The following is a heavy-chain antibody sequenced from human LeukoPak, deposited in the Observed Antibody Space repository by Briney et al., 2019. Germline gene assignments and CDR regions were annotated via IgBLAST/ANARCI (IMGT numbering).Heavy chain of an antibody. D-gene: IGHD5-24*01. CDR2: IYYGGT. V-gene: IGHV4-59*01. Sequence: SETLSLTCTVSGGSIATYYWSLIRQSPGKGLEWIAYIYYGGTNYNPSLKSRVTISLDTSKNQFSLTLRSATAADTAVYYCARGDGYNSGYFEYWGQGTLVTVSS. CDR3: ARGDGYNSGYFEY. CDR1: GGSIATYY. J-gene: IGHJ4*02.